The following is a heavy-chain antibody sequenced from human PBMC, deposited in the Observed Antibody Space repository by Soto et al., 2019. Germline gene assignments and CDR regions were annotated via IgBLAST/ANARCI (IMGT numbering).Heavy chain of an antibody. CDR1: GFSLSTGVG. CDR3: AHKSYYGSGSLDY. CDR2: IYWDDDK. V-gene: IGHV2-5*02. Sequence: QITLKESGPTLVKPTQPLTLTCTFSGFSLSTGVGVGWIRQPPGKALECLALIYWDDDKRYSSSLKSRLTITKDTSKTRVVLIMPNMDPVDTATYSCAHKSYYGSGSLDYWGQGILVTVSS. D-gene: IGHD3-10*01. J-gene: IGHJ4*02.